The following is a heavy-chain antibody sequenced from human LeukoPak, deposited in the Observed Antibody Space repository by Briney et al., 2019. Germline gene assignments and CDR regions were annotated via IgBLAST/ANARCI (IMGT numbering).Heavy chain of an antibody. D-gene: IGHD5-24*01. CDR3: ARGMATFSYYFDY. J-gene: IGHJ4*02. CDR2: IYYSGST. CDR1: GGSISSGGYY. Sequence: SETLSLTCTVFGGSISSGGYYWSWIRQHPGKGLEWIGYIYYSGSTYYNPSLKSRVTISVDTSKNQFSLKLSSVTAADTAVYYCARGMATFSYYFDYWGQGTLVTVSS. V-gene: IGHV4-31*03.